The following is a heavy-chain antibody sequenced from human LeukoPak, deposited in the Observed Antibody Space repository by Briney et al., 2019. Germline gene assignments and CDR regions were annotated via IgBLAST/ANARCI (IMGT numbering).Heavy chain of an antibody. V-gene: IGHV3-30*18. D-gene: IGHD3-10*02. J-gene: IGHJ3*02. CDR1: GFTFSSYA. CDR3: AKFFTGEYVRAFDI. Sequence: GGSLRLSCAASGFTFSSYAMHWVRQAPGKGLEWVALISYDGSNKYYTDSVKGRFTISRDNSKNTLYLQMNSLRAEDTAVYYCAKFFTGEYVRAFDIWGQGTMVTVSS. CDR2: ISYDGSNK.